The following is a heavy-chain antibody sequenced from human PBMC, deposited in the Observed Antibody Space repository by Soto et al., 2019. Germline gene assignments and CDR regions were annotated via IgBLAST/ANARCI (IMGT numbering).Heavy chain of an antibody. V-gene: IGHV4-59*01. CDR1: GGSLSRDH. CDR3: ARVSLRGDYFDY. CDR2: IYYSGST. Sequence: PSEALCLTFTGSGGSLSRDHWSWIRQPPGKGLEWIGYIYYSGSTNYNPSLKSRVTISVDTSKNQFSLKLSSVTAADTAVYYCARVSLRGDYFDYWGQGTLVTVSS. D-gene: IGHD3-16*01. J-gene: IGHJ4*02.